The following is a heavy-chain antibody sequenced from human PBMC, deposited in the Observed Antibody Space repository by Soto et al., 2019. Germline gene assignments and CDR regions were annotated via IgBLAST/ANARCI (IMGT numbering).Heavy chain of an antibody. Sequence: PGGSLRLSCAASGFTFSSYSMNWVRQAPGKGLEWVSYISSSSSTIYYADSVKGRFTISRDNAKNSLYLQMNSLRDEDTAVYYCARGPGDFWSGYYLRYYYGMDVWGQGTTVTVSS. J-gene: IGHJ6*02. CDR3: ARGPGDFWSGYYLRYYYGMDV. V-gene: IGHV3-48*02. D-gene: IGHD3-3*01. CDR1: GFTFSSYS. CDR2: ISSSSSTI.